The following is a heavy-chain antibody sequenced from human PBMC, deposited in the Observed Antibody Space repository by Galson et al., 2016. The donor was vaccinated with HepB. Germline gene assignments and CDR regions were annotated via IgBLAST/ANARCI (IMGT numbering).Heavy chain of an antibody. Sequence: SVKVSCKASGYTFTTYAMHWVRQAPGQRLEWMGWINTGNGNTKYSQKFQGRVTISRDTSASTAYMELRSLRSEDTAVYYCARDSGSPNWFDPWGQGTLVTGSS. CDR2: INTGNGNT. CDR3: ARDSGSPNWFDP. J-gene: IGHJ5*02. V-gene: IGHV1-3*04. D-gene: IGHD1-26*01. CDR1: GYTFTTYA.